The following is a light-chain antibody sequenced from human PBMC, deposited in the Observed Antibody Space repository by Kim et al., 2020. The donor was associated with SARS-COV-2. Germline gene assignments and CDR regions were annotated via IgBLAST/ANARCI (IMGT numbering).Light chain of an antibody. CDR2: AAS. CDR1: HSIGSNY. Sequence: ESVLTQSPGTLSLSPGERATLSCRASHSIGSNYVAWYQQKPGQAPRLLIFAASSRATGIPDTFRGSGSGTDFTLTISRLEPEDFAMYYCQQYGNFPPTFGQGTKVDIK. J-gene: IGKJ1*01. CDR3: QQYGNFPPT. V-gene: IGKV3-20*01.